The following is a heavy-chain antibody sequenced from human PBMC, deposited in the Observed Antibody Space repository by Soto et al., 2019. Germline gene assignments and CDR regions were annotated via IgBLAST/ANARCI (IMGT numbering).Heavy chain of an antibody. CDR3: VILQFSRWFDP. V-gene: IGHV4-59*12. CDR2: IYYSGST. CDR1: GGSISSYY. Sequence: SETLSLTCTVSGGSISSYYWSWIRQPPGKGLEWIGCIYYSGSTYYNPSLKSRVTISVDTSKNQFSLKLSSVTAADTAVYYCVILQFSRWFDPWGQGTLGTVSS. J-gene: IGHJ5*02.